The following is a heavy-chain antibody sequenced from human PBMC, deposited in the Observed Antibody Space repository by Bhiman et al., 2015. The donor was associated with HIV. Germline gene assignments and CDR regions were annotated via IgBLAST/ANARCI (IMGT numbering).Heavy chain of an antibody. D-gene: IGHD3-10*01. Sequence: EVQLVESGGGLVQPGRSLRLSCAASGFTFDDYAIHWVRQVPGKGLEWVSGISWNSGSIGYADSVKGRFTISRDNARNSLYLQMNDLRVEDTAVYYCARKSGFDYWGQGTQVTVSS. V-gene: IGHV3-9*01. CDR1: GFTFDDYA. CDR3: ARKSGFDY. CDR2: ISWNSGSI. J-gene: IGHJ4*02.